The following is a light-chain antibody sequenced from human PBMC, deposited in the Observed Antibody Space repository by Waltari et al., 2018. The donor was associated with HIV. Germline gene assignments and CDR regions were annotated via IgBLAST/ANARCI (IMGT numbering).Light chain of an antibody. V-gene: IGLV3-1*01. J-gene: IGLJ3*02. Sequence: SFELTQPPSVSVSPGQTASITCPGDKLGNKYACWYQQKPGQSPVLVIYQDNKRPSGIPQRFSGSNSGNTATLTISGTQAMDEADYYCQAWDSSNVVFGGGTKLTVL. CDR2: QDN. CDR1: KLGNKY. CDR3: QAWDSSNVV.